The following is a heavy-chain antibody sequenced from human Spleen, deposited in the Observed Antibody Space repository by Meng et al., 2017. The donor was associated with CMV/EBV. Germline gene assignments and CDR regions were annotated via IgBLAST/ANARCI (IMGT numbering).Heavy chain of an antibody. J-gene: IGHJ4*02. V-gene: IGHV3-48*03. CDR3: AKGIGYFDY. Sequence: GESLKISCEVSGFTFRSYEMNWVRQAPGKGLEWISYISRSGDIIYYADSVKGRFTISRDNAKNSLYLQMNSLRAEDTAVYYCAKGIGYFDYWGQGTLVTVSS. CDR1: GFTFRSYE. CDR2: ISRSGDII.